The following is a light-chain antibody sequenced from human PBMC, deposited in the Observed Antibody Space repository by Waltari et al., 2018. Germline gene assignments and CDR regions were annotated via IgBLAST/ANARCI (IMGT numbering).Light chain of an antibody. CDR2: TAS. V-gene: IGKV1-39*01. CDR1: QTISSY. J-gene: IGKJ4*01. Sequence: DIQMTQSPSSLSASVGDRVTITCRASQTISSYLNWYQQKPGKAPHLLIYTASSLQSGVPSRFSGSGSGTDFTLTISSLQPEDFATYYCQQSDSLPLTFGGGTKVEIK. CDR3: QQSDSLPLT.